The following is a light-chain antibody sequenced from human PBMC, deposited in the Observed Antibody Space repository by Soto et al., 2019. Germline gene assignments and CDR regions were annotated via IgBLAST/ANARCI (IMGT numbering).Light chain of an antibody. CDR1: QSVSSSY. CDR3: QQYGSYRT. J-gene: IGKJ1*01. Sequence: EIVLTQSPGTLSLSPGERATLSCRASQSVSSSYLAWYQQKPGQAPRLLIYGASSRATGIPDRFSGSGSGTDFTLTISRLEPEDFAVYYCQQYGSYRTFGQGTKVDI. CDR2: GAS. V-gene: IGKV3-20*01.